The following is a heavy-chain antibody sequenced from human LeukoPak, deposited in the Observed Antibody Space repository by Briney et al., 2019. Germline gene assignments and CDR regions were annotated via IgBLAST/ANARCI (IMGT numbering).Heavy chain of an antibody. V-gene: IGHV1-69*05. J-gene: IGHJ6*03. D-gene: IGHD6-13*01. CDR2: IIPIFGTA. Sequence: AASVKVSCKASGGTFSSYAISWVRQAPGQGLEWMGGIIPIFGTANYAQKFQGRVTITTDESTSTAYMELSSLRSEDTAVYYCARGRYSNKYYYYYYMDVWGKGTMVTVSS. CDR3: ARGRYSNKYYYYYYMDV. CDR1: GGTFSSYA.